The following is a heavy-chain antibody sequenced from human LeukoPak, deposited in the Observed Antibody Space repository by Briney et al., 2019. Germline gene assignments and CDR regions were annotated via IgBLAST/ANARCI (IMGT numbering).Heavy chain of an antibody. D-gene: IGHD3-16*01. CDR1: GFTFSSYA. CDR2: ISYDGSNK. V-gene: IGHV3-30-3*01. Sequence: GRSLRLSCAASGFTFSSYAMHWVRQAPGKGLEWVAVISYDGSNKYYADSVKGRFTISRDNSKNTLYLQINSLRAEDTAVYYCARDGGSVSPTYLDYWGQGTLVTVSS. J-gene: IGHJ4*02. CDR3: ARDGGSVSPTYLDY.